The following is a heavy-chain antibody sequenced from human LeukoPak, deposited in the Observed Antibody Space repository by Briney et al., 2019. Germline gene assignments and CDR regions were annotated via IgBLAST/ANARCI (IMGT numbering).Heavy chain of an antibody. CDR1: GFTFSSYA. V-gene: IGHV3-23*01. CDR3: AKGGFVVVPAAKRGDFDY. D-gene: IGHD2-2*01. Sequence: GGSLRLSXAASGFTFSSYAMSWVRQAPGKGLEWVSAISGSGGSTYYADSVKGRFTISRDNSKNTLYLQMNSLRAEDTAVYYCAKGGFVVVPAAKRGDFDYWGQGTLVTVSS. CDR2: ISGSGGST. J-gene: IGHJ4*02.